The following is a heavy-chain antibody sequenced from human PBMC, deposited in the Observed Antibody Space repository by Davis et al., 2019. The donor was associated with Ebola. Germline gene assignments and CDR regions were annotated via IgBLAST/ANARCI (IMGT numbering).Heavy chain of an antibody. J-gene: IGHJ3*02. CDR2: IIPILGTT. CDR1: GGTFSNHG. CDR3: VRDRGRTFDS. Sequence: SVKVSCKASGGTFSNHGISWVRQAPGQGLEWMGGIIPILGTTSYPQKLQGRVSITADESASTVYLELTSLRAEDTAVYYCVRDRGRTFDSWGQGTMVTVAS. V-gene: IGHV1-69*13.